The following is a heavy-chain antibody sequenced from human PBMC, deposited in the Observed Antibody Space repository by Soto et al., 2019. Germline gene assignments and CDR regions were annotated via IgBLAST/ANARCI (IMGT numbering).Heavy chain of an antibody. CDR1: GGSISSGGYY. J-gene: IGHJ5*01. CDR2: IYYSGST. V-gene: IGHV4-31*03. CDR3: ARGENLEWLFHIFDS. Sequence: QVQLQESGPGLVKPSQTLSLTCTVSGGSISSGGYYWSWIRQHPGKGLEWIGYIYYSGSTYYNPSLKSRVTISVDTSKNQFSLKLSSVTAADTAVYYCARGENLEWLFHIFDSWGQGTLVTVSS. D-gene: IGHD3-3*01.